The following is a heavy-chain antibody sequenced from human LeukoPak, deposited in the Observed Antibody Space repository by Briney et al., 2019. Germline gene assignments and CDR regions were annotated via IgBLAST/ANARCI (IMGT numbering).Heavy chain of an antibody. Sequence: PSETLSLTCTVSGGSISSYYWSWIRQPPGKGLEWIGYIYYSGSTNYNPSLKSRVTISVDTSKNQFSLKLSSVTAADTAVYYCARSYYDFWSGLVPYYYYGMDVWGQGTTVTVSS. CDR3: ARSYYDFWSGLVPYYYYGMDV. CDR2: IYYSGST. J-gene: IGHJ6*02. D-gene: IGHD3-3*01. V-gene: IGHV4-59*01. CDR1: GGSISSYY.